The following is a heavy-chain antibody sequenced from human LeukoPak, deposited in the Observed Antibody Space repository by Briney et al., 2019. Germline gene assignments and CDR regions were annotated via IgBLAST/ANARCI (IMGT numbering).Heavy chain of an antibody. D-gene: IGHD6-19*01. J-gene: IGHJ3*02. CDR1: GFTFSSYA. Sequence: EGSLRLSCAASGFTFSSYAMHWVRQAPGKGLEWVAVISYDGSNKYYADSVKGRFTISRDNSKNTLYLQMNSLRAEDTAVYYCASDFGYSSGWYLFGGAFDIWGQGTMVTVSS. CDR2: ISYDGSNK. V-gene: IGHV3-30-3*01. CDR3: ASDFGYSSGWYLFGGAFDI.